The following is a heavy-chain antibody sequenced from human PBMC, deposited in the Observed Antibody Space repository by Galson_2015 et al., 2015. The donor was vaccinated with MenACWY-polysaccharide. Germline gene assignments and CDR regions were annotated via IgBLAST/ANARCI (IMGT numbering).Heavy chain of an antibody. Sequence: SLRLSCAASGFTFSSYAMSWVRQAPGKGLEWVSAISGSGGSTYYADSVKGRFTISRDNSKNTLYLQMNSLRAEDTAVYYCAKDLDIIYYYGMDVWGQGTTVTVSS. D-gene: IGHD2-15*01. CDR2: ISGSGGST. CDR3: AKDLDIIYYYGMDV. V-gene: IGHV3-23*01. CDR1: GFTFSSYA. J-gene: IGHJ6*02.